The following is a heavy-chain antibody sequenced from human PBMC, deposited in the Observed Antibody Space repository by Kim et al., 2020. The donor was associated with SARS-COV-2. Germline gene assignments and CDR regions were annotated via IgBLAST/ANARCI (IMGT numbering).Heavy chain of an antibody. CDR3: ARGGNEIVATIFNHYYYYGRDV. CDR1: GGSISSYY. CDR2: IYTSGST. D-gene: IGHD5-12*01. V-gene: IGHV4-4*07. J-gene: IGHJ6*02. Sequence: SETLSLTCTVSGGSISSYYWIWIRQPAGKGLEWIGRIYTSGSTNYNPSLKSRVTMSVDTSKNQFSLKLSSVTAAGTAVYYCARGGNEIVATIFNHYYYYGRDVWGQGTTVTVSS.